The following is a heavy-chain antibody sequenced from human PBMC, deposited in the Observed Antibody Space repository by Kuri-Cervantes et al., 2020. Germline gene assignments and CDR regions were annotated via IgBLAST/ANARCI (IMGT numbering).Heavy chain of an antibody. J-gene: IGHJ6*03. V-gene: IGHV1-18*01. D-gene: IGHD3-3*01. CDR1: GYTFTSYG. CDR2: ISAYNGNT. Sequence: ASVKVSCKASGYTFTSYGISWVRQAPGQGLEWMGWISAYNGNTNYAQKLQGRVTMTRNTSISTAYMELSSLRSEDTAVYYCARAGRIYYDFWSGYHIGNWADYYYMDVWGKGTTVTVSS. CDR3: ARAGRIYYDFWSGYHIGNWADYYYMDV.